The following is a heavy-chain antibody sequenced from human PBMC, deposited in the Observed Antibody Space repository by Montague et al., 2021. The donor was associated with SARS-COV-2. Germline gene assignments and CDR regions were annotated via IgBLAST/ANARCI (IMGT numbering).Heavy chain of an antibody. V-gene: IGHV4-59*01. Sequence: SETLSLTCTVSGGSISSYYWSWIRQPPGKGLEWIGYIYYSGSTNYNPSLKSRVTISVDTSENQFSLKLSSVTAADTAVYYCAREFGGTTYYYGMDVGGQGTTVTVSS. CDR1: GGSISSYY. J-gene: IGHJ6*02. CDR2: IYYSGST. CDR3: AREFGGTTYYYGMDV. D-gene: IGHD4-17*01.